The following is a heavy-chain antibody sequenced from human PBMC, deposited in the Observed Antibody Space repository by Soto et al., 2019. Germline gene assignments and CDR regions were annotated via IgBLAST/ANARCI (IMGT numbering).Heavy chain of an antibody. Sequence: SVKVSCKASGGTFSSYAISWVRQAPGQGLEWMGGIIPIFGTANYAQKFQGRVTITADESTSTAYMELSSLRSEDTAVYYCARSQLAYCGGDCYLQAGSFDYWGQGTQVTVSS. V-gene: IGHV1-69*13. CDR1: GGTFSSYA. CDR3: ARSQLAYCGGDCYLQAGSFDY. J-gene: IGHJ4*02. CDR2: IIPIFGTA. D-gene: IGHD2-21*02.